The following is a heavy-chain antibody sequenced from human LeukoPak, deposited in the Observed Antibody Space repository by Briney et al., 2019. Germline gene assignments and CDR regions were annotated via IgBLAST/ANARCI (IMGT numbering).Heavy chain of an antibody. J-gene: IGHJ4*02. CDR1: GGTFSSYA. CDR3: ARGMLYGSGSYYPPDY. D-gene: IGHD3-10*01. V-gene: IGHV1-69*06. Sequence: SVKVSCKASGGTFSSYAINWVRQAPGQGFEWMGGIIPIFDTTNYAQNFQGRVTITADKSTNTAYMELSSLRSEDMAVYYCARGMLYGSGSYYPPDYWGQGTLVTVSS. CDR2: IIPIFDTT.